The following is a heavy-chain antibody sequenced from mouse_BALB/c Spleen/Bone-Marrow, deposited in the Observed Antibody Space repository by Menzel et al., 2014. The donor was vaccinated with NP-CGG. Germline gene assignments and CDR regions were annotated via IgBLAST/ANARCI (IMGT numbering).Heavy chain of an antibody. J-gene: IGHJ3*01. CDR2: ISDGGTYT. Sequence: EVQLVESGGGLVKPGGSLKLSCAASGFTFSDYYMYWVRPTPEKRLEWVATISDGGTYTYCPDSVKGRFTISRDNAKNNLYLQMSSLKSEDTAMYYCARDGDYRYAWFAYWGQGTLVTVSA. CDR3: ARDGDYRYAWFAY. CDR1: GFTFSDYY. D-gene: IGHD2-14*01. V-gene: IGHV5-4*02.